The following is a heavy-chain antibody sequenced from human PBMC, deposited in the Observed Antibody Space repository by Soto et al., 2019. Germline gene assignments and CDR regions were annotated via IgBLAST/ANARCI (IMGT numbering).Heavy chain of an antibody. D-gene: IGHD3-3*01. CDR3: ASGYYDFWSGYYPTFDY. CDR2: ISSSGSTT. J-gene: IGHJ4*02. CDR1: GFTFSSYG. V-gene: IGHV3-23*01. Sequence: PGGSLRLSCAASGFTFSSYGMSWVRQAPGKGLEWVAAISSSGSTTYYADSVKGRFTISRDNSKNTLYLQMNSLRAEDTAVYYCASGYYDFWSGYYPTFDYWGQGTLVTSPQ.